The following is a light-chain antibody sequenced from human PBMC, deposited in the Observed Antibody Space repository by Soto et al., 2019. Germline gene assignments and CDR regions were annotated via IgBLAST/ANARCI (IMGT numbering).Light chain of an antibody. CDR1: QSLSNK. CDR2: GAS. CDR3: QQYDNWPLT. Sequence: EIVMTQSPATLSLSPGERASLSCGASQSLSNKLAWYQQKPGQAPRLLIYGASTRATDIPVRFSAGGSGTEFTLTISSLQSEDFAVYYCQQYDNWPLTVGGGTKVDIK. V-gene: IGKV3-15*01. J-gene: IGKJ4*01.